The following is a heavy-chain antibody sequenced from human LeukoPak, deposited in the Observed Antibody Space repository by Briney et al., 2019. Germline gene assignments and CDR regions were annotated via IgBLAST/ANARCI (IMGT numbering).Heavy chain of an antibody. D-gene: IGHD3-22*01. CDR3: AKGTMIVVLAGH. CDR2: ISAGGQST. V-gene: IGHV3-23*01. Sequence: PGGSLRLSCAASGFTFSSSAMSWVRQAPGKGLKWVSGISAGGQSTYSADSVKGRFTISRDNSKDTLYLQMNSLRAEDTAVYYCAKGTMIVVLAGHWGQGTLVTVSS. CDR1: GFTFSSSA. J-gene: IGHJ4*02.